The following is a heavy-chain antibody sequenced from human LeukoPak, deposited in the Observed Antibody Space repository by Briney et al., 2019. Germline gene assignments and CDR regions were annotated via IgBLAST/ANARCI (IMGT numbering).Heavy chain of an antibody. CDR3: ARQGYCSSASCLDAFDI. Sequence: PGGSLRLSCAASGFTFSSYSMNWVRQAPGKGLEWVSSISSSSSYIYCADSVKGRFTISRDNAKNSLYLQMNSLRAEDTAVYYCARQGYCSSASCLDAFDIRGQGTMVTVSS. CDR2: ISSSSSYI. J-gene: IGHJ3*02. V-gene: IGHV3-21*01. D-gene: IGHD2-2*01. CDR1: GFTFSSYS.